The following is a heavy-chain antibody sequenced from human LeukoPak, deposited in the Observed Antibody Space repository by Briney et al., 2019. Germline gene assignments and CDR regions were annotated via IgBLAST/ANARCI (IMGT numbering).Heavy chain of an antibody. Sequence: GSSVKVSCMASGYTFTRYGISWVRQPPGQGLEWMGWISAYNGNTNYAQKLQGRVTMTTDTSTSTAYMELRSLRSDDTAVYYCARDASGYDPYYFDYWGQGNLVTVSS. D-gene: IGHD5-12*01. CDR2: ISAYNGNT. CDR3: ARDASGYDPYYFDY. CDR1: GYTFTRYG. V-gene: IGHV1-18*01. J-gene: IGHJ4*02.